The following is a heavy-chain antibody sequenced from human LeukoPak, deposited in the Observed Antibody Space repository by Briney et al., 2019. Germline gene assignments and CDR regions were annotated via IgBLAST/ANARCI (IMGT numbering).Heavy chain of an antibody. CDR2: IYYSGST. Sequence: SETLSLTCTVSGGSISSYYWSWIRQPPGKGLEWIGYIYYSGSTNYNPSLKSRVTISVDMSKNQFSLKLSSVTAADTAVYYCASSSSWYSGAFDIWGQGTMVTVSS. D-gene: IGHD6-13*01. V-gene: IGHV4-59*01. CDR3: ASSSSWYSGAFDI. CDR1: GGSISSYY. J-gene: IGHJ3*02.